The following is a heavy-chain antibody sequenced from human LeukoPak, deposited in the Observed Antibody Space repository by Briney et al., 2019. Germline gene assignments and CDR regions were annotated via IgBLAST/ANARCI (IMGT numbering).Heavy chain of an antibody. Sequence: GGSLRLSCAASGFTFSSYSMNWVRQAPGKGLEWVSFISSSRSYIYYADSVKGRFTISRDNAKNSLYLQMNSLRAEDTAVYYFARGQHRVTYSDDAFDIWGQGTMVTVSS. CDR1: GFTFSSYS. J-gene: IGHJ3*02. CDR3: ARGQHRVTYSDDAFDI. D-gene: IGHD4-11*01. V-gene: IGHV3-21*01. CDR2: ISSSRSYI.